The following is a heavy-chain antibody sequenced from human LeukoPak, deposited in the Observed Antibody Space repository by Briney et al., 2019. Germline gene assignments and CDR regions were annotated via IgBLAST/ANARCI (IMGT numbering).Heavy chain of an antibody. V-gene: IGHV4-38-2*01. Sequence: SETLSLTCAVSGYSISSGYYWGWIRQPPRKGLEWIGSIYHSGSTYYNPSLKSRVTISVDTSKNQFSLKLSSVTAADTAVYYCARPIGGYCSSTSCYRGGALDIWGQGTMVTVSS. D-gene: IGHD2-2*02. CDR2: IYHSGST. CDR3: ARPIGGYCSSTSCYRGGALDI. CDR1: GYSISSGYY. J-gene: IGHJ3*02.